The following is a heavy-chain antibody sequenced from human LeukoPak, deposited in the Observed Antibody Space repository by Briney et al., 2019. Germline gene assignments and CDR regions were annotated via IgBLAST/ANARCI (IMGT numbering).Heavy chain of an antibody. J-gene: IGHJ3*02. D-gene: IGHD2-21*01. CDR1: GFTFSSYA. Sequence: GGSLRLSCAASGFTFSSYAMSWVGQAPGKGLEWVSGLSGSADSTDYADSVKGRFTISRDNSKNTLYLQMNSLRAEDTAVYYCAKNINIVVVFDAFDIWGQGTMVTVSS. V-gene: IGHV3-23*01. CDR3: AKNINIVVVFDAFDI. CDR2: LSGSADST.